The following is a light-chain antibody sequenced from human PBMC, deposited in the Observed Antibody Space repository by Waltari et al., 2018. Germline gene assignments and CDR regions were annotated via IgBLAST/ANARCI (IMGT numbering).Light chain of an antibody. V-gene: IGLV2-8*01. CDR2: DVT. CDR3: SSYTGRTVI. Sequence: QSALTQPPSASGSPEQSVPLSCPGTSSDVGRYDFVSWYQQHPGRVPKLIIFDVTKRPSGVPDRFSGSKSANTASLTVSGLQAEDEADYYCSSYTGRTVIFGGGTKLTVL. J-gene: IGLJ2*01. CDR1: SSDVGRYDF.